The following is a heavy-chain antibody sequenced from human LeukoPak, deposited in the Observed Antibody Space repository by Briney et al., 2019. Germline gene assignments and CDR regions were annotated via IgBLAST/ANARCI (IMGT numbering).Heavy chain of an antibody. Sequence: ASVKVSCKASGYTFTSYGINWVRQAPGQGLEWMGWISAYNGNTNYAQKVQGRVTMTTDTSTSTASMELRSLRSDDTAVYYCARDFVTVAGPTYFDYWGQGTVVTVSS. CDR3: ARDFVTVAGPTYFDY. J-gene: IGHJ4*02. CDR2: ISAYNGNT. D-gene: IGHD6-19*01. V-gene: IGHV1-18*01. CDR1: GYTFTSYG.